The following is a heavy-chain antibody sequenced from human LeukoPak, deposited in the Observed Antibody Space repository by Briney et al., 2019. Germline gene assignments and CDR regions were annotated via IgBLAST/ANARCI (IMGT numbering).Heavy chain of an antibody. CDR2: INPSGGST. CDR3: VRSSSWLKYYFDY. CDR1: GYTFTSYY. J-gene: IGHJ4*03. D-gene: IGHD6-13*01. V-gene: IGHV1-46*01. Sequence: ASVKVSCKASGYTFTSYYMHWVRQAPGQGLEWMGIINPSGGSTSYAQRFQGRVTMTRDTSTSTVYMELSSLRSEDTAVYYCVRSSSWLKYYFDYWGKGTTVTVSS.